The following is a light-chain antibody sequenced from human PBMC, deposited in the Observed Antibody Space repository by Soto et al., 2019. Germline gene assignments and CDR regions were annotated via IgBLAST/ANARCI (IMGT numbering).Light chain of an antibody. Sequence: DIQMTQSPSTLSASVGDRVTITCRASQSFNSCLAWYQQKPGKAPKLLIYKTSTLECGVPSRFSGSGSGTEFTLHISSLQPDDFATYYCQQYKSIPLTFGGGTKVEIK. V-gene: IGKV1-5*03. CDR2: KTS. CDR1: QSFNSC. CDR3: QQYKSIPLT. J-gene: IGKJ4*01.